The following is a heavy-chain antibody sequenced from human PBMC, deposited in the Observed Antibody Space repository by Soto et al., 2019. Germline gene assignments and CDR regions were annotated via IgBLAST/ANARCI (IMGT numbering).Heavy chain of an antibody. CDR3: AKGTYCGGDCYSLLRY. CDR1: GFTFSNYV. V-gene: IGHV3-23*01. D-gene: IGHD2-21*02. Sequence: GGSLRLSCAASGFTFSNYVMIWVRQAPGKGLEWVSGITNDGGATSYADSVKGRFTISRDNSFSTLYLQMNSLRAEDTAVYFCAKGTYCGGDCYSLLRYWGQGTLVTVSS. J-gene: IGHJ4*02. CDR2: ITNDGGAT.